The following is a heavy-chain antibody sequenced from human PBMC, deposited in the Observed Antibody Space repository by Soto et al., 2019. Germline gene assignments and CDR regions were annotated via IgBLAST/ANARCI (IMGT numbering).Heavy chain of an antibody. CDR1: GYTFTSYG. CDR3: ARLGLRYFDWLPHYPDY. V-gene: IGHV1-18*01. D-gene: IGHD3-9*01. J-gene: IGHJ4*02. Sequence: QVQLVQSGAEVKKPGASVKVSCKASGYTFTSYGITWVRQAPGQGLERMGWISAYNGNTNYAQKLQGRVTMTTDTSTSTAYMELRSRRSDDTAVYYCARLGLRYFDWLPHYPDYWGQGTLVTVSS. CDR2: ISAYNGNT.